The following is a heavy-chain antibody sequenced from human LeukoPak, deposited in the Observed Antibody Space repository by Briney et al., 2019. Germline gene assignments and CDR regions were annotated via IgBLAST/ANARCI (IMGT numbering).Heavy chain of an antibody. Sequence: SETLSLTCTVSGGSISSSSYYWGWIRQPPGKGLEWIGSIYYSGSTYYNPSLKSRVTISVDTSKNQFSLKLSSVTAADTAVYYCARGHYYDSSDDCWGQGTLVTVSS. V-gene: IGHV4-39*07. CDR3: ARGHYYDSSDDC. J-gene: IGHJ4*02. D-gene: IGHD3-22*01. CDR1: GGSISSSSYY. CDR2: IYYSGST.